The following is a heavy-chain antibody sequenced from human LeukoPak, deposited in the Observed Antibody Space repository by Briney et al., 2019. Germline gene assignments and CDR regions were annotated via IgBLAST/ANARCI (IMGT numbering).Heavy chain of an antibody. CDR3: AKDTEEGYNLMGFDC. D-gene: IGHD5-24*01. CDR1: GFTFSSYG. V-gene: IGHV3-23*01. J-gene: IGHJ4*02. Sequence: GGTLRLSCAASGFTFSSYGMSWVRQAPGKRLEWVSAISGSGGSTYYADSVKGRFTISRDNSKNTLYLQMHSLRAEDTAVYYCAKDTEEGYNLMGFDCWGQGTLVTVSS. CDR2: ISGSGGST.